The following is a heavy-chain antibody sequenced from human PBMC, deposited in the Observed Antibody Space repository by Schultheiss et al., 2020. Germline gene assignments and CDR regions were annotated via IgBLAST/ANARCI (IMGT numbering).Heavy chain of an antibody. CDR3: ARLLLGYCSGGSCPLGY. D-gene: IGHD2-15*01. J-gene: IGHJ4*02. CDR2: IYYSGST. V-gene: IGHV4-39*01. Sequence: SETLSLTCTVSGGSISSGGYYWGWIRQPPGKGLEWIGSIYYSGSTYYNPSLKSRVTISVDTSKNQFSLKLSSVTAADTAVYYCARLLLGYCSGGSCPLGYWGQGTLVTVSS. CDR1: GGSISSGGYY.